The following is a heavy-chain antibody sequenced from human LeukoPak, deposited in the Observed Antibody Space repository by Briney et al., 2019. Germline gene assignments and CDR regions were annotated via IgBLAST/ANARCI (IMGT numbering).Heavy chain of an antibody. CDR1: GGSISSYY. D-gene: IGHD5-18*01. CDR3: ARDMGTNTAMVY. V-gene: IGHV4-59*01. Sequence: PSETLSLTCTVSGGSISSYYWSWIRQPPGKGLEWIGYIYYSGSTNYNPSLKSRVTISADTSKNQFSLKLSSVTAADTAVYYCARDMGTNTAMVYWGQGTLVTVSS. J-gene: IGHJ4*02. CDR2: IYYSGST.